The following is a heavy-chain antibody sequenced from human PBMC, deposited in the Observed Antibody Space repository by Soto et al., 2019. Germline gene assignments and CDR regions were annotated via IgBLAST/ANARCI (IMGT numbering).Heavy chain of an antibody. CDR2: IYYSGST. Sequence: SETLSLTCTVSCGSISSGDYYWSWIRQPPGKGLEWIGYIYYSGSTYYNPSLKSRVTISVDTSKNQFSLTLSSVTAADTAVYYCARQSLPFITDDYYGMDVWGQCTTVNVSS. J-gene: IGHJ6*02. CDR3: ARQSLPFITDDYYGMDV. V-gene: IGHV4-30-4*01. CDR1: CGSISSGDYY. D-gene: IGHD3-22*01.